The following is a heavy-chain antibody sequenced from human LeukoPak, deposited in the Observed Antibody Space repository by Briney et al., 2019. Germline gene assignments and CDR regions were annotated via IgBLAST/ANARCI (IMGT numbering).Heavy chain of an antibody. Sequence: SQTLSLTCTVSGGSLSSGDYYWSWIRQPPGKGLEWIGYTYYSGSTYSNPSLKNRVSISVDTSKNHFSLNLSSVTAGDTVVYYCARPYYYDSRIDPWGQGTLVSVSS. J-gene: IGHJ5*02. CDR1: GGSLSSGDYY. V-gene: IGHV4-30-4*01. CDR2: TYYSGST. CDR3: ARPYYYDSRIDP. D-gene: IGHD3-22*01.